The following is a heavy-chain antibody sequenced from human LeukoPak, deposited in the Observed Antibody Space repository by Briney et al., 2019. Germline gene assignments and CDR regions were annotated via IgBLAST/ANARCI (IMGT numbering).Heavy chain of an antibody. J-gene: IGHJ4*02. Sequence: ASVKVSCKASGYTFTSYGISWVRQAPGQGLEWMGWISAYNGNTNYAQKLQGRVTMTTDTSTSTAYMELRSLRSDDTAVYYCARSYYDSSGYYPFDYWGQGTLVTVSS. CDR3: ARSYYDSSGYYPFDY. D-gene: IGHD3-22*01. CDR2: ISAYNGNT. CDR1: GYTFTSYG. V-gene: IGHV1-18*01.